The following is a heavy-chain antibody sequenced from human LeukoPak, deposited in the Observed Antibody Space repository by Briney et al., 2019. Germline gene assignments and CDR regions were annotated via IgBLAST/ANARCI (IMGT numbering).Heavy chain of an antibody. CDR1: GGSISTYY. D-gene: IGHD1-14*01. J-gene: IGHJ3*02. Sequence: SETLSLTCTVSGGSISTYYWSWIRQPPGKGLEWIGYIYYTGRTNYYPSLKSRVTISVDTSKNQFSLKLSSVTAADTAVYYCARRNPGADAFDIWGQGTVVTVSS. CDR2: IYYTGRT. CDR3: ARRNPGADAFDI. V-gene: IGHV4-59*08.